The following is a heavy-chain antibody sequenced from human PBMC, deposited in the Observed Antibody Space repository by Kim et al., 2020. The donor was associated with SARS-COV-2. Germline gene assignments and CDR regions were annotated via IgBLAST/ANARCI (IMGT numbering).Heavy chain of an antibody. CDR2: INAGNGNT. D-gene: IGHD3-10*01. V-gene: IGHV1-3*01. CDR1: GYTFTSYA. CDR3: AIRAAMVRGVIIGQDYYYGMDV. Sequence: ASVKVSCKASGYTFTSYAMHWVRQAPGQRLEWMGWINAGNGNTKYSQKFQGSVTITRDTSASTAYMELSSLRSEDTAVYYCAIRAAMVRGVIIGQDYYYGMDVWGQGTTVTVSS. J-gene: IGHJ6*02.